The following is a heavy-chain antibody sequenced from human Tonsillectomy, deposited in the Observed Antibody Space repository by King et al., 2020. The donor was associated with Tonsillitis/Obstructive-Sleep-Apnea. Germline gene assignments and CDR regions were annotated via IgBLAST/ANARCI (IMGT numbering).Heavy chain of an antibody. J-gene: IGHJ1*01. CDR1: GGSISSYY. V-gene: IGHV4-59*08. D-gene: IGHD3-22*01. CDR2: IYFTGST. Sequence: QLQESGPGLVKPSETLSLTCTVSGGSISSYYWSWIRQPPGKGLEWIGNIYFTGSTNYNPSLKSRVTISIDTSKNQFSLRLSSVTAADTAVYFCASARTSLVSRYSSKAKYLQHWGQGTLVTVSS. CDR3: ASARTSLVSRYSSKAKYLQH.